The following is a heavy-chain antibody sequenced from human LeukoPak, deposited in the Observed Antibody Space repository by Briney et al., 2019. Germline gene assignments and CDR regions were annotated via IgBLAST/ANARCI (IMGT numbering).Heavy chain of an antibody. CDR2: MNPNNGNT. V-gene: IGHV1-8*03. CDR3: ARQTPRGVTPFDY. CDR1: GYTFTRYD. J-gene: IGHJ4*02. D-gene: IGHD2-21*02. Sequence: ASVKVSCKASGYTFTRYDINWVRQATGHGLEWMGWMNPNNGNTGYAQKFQGRVTITRNTSISTAYMELSSLRSEDTAVYYCARQTPRGVTPFDYWGQGTLVTVSS.